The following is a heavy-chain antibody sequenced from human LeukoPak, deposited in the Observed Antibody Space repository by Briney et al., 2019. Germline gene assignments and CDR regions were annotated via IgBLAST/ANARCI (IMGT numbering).Heavy chain of an antibody. Sequence: SVKVSCKASGGTFSSYAISWVRQAPGQGLEWMGGIIPIFGTANYAQKFQGRVTITTDESTSTAYMELSSLRSEDTAVYYCARVIWFGESNQRYYFGYWGQGTLVTVSS. CDR2: IIPIFGTA. V-gene: IGHV1-69*05. J-gene: IGHJ4*02. D-gene: IGHD3-10*01. CDR3: ARVIWFGESNQRYYFGY. CDR1: GGTFSSYA.